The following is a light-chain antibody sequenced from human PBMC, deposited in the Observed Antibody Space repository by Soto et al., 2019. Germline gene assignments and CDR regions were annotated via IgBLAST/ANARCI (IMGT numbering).Light chain of an antibody. CDR3: QQYHSPPSSFT. CDR1: QSVSGSS. J-gene: IGKJ3*01. V-gene: IGKV3-20*01. Sequence: EIVLTQSPGTLSLSPGERATLSCRASQSVSGSSLAWYQQKPGQAPRLLIYGASSRATGIPDRFSGSGSGTQFTLTITRLEPEDFAVDYCQQYHSPPSSFTFGPGTKVDIK. CDR2: GAS.